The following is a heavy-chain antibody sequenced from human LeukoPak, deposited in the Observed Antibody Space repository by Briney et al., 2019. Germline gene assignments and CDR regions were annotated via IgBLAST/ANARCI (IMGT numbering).Heavy chain of an antibody. Sequence: SETLSLTCTVSGGSISSSSYYWGWIRQPPGKGLEWIGSIYYSGSTYYNPSLKSRVTISVDTSKNQFSLKLSSVTAADTAVYYCARQDYGGNYYYMDVWGKGTTVTVSS. V-gene: IGHV4-39*01. J-gene: IGHJ6*03. CDR2: IYYSGST. CDR1: GGSISSSSYY. D-gene: IGHD4-23*01. CDR3: ARQDYGGNYYYMDV.